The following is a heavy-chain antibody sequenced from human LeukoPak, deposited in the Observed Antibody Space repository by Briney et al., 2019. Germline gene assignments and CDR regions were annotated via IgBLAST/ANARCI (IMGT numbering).Heavy chain of an antibody. CDR1: GFTFSSYA. D-gene: IGHD3-10*01. CDR2: ISGSGGST. CDR3: AKTLLYYGSGSPPFDY. J-gene: IGHJ4*02. V-gene: IGHV3-23*01. Sequence: PGGSLRLSCAASGFTFSSYAMSWVRQAPGKGLEWVSAISGSGGSTYYADSVKGRFTISRDNSKNTLYLQMNSLRAEDTAVYYCAKTLLYYGSGSPPFDYWGQGTLVTVSS.